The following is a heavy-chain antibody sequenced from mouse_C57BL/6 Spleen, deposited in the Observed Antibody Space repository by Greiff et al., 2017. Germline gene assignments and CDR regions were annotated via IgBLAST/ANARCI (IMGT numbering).Heavy chain of an antibody. V-gene: IGHV5-17*01. D-gene: IGHD2-2*01. J-gene: IGHJ3*01. CDR1: GFTFSDYG. CDR3: AREGYRPWVAY. CDR2: FSSGSSTI. Sequence: EVKLVESGGGLVKPGGSLKLSCAASGFTFSDYGMHWVRQAPEKGLEWVAYFSSGSSTIYYADTVKGRYTISRDNAKNTLFLQMTSLRSADTAMYYCAREGYRPWVAYWGQGTLVTVSA.